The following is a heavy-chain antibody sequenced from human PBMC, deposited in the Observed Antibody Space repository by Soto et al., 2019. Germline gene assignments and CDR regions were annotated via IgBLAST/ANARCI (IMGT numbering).Heavy chain of an antibody. CDR2: ISSNGGST. CDR3: ARERVVGATTLNYGMDV. V-gene: IGHV3-64*01. Sequence: GGSLRLSCAASGFTFSSYAMHWVRQAPGKGLEYVSAISSNGGSTYYANSVKGRFTISRDNAKNSLYLQMNSLRAEDTAVYYCARERVVGATTLNYGMDVWGQGTTVTVSS. D-gene: IGHD1-26*01. CDR1: GFTFSSYA. J-gene: IGHJ6*02.